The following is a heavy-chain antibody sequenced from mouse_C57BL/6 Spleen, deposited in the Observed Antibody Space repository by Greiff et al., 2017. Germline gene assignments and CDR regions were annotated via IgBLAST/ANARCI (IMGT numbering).Heavy chain of an antibody. Sequence: QVQLQQSGAELAKPGASVKLSCKASGYTFTSYWMHWVKQRPGQGLEWIGYINPSSGYTKYNQKFKDKATLTADKSSSTAYMQLSSLTYEDSAVYYGARYTLITTVVDTDAMDYWGQGTSVTVSS. CDR1: GYTFTSYW. V-gene: IGHV1-7*01. J-gene: IGHJ4*01. CDR3: ARYTLITTVVDTDAMDY. D-gene: IGHD1-1*01. CDR2: INPSSGYT.